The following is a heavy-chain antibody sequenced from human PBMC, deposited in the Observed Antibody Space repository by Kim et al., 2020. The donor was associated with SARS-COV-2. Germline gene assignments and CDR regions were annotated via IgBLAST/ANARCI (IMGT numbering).Heavy chain of an antibody. CDR3: ARHRGSLWFGELYDY. J-gene: IGHJ4*02. V-gene: IGHV4-39*01. D-gene: IGHD3-10*01. Sequence: PSLKSRMTMTVETSKIRFSLKLSSVTAADTAVYYCARHRGSLWFGELYDYWGQGTLVTVSS.